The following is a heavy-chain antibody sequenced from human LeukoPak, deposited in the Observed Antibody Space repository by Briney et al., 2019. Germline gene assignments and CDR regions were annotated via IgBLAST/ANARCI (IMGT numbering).Heavy chain of an antibody. J-gene: IGHJ4*02. CDR2: FDPEDGET. D-gene: IGHD3-22*01. Sequence: ASVKVSCKVSGYTLTELSMHWVRQAPGKGLEWMGGFDPEDGETIYAQKFQGRVTMTEDTSTDTANMELSSLRSEDTAVYYCATEVSYDSSGYYDFDYWGQGTLVTVSS. CDR1: GYTLTELS. CDR3: ATEVSYDSSGYYDFDY. V-gene: IGHV1-24*01.